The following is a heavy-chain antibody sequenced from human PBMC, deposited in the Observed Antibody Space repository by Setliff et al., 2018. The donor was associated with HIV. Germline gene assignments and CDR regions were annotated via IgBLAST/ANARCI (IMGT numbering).Heavy chain of an antibody. J-gene: IGHJ3*02. CDR2: THRLGTI. CDR3: ARVGPETGGAFDN. CDR1: DASISDHH. D-gene: IGHD3-16*01. V-gene: IGHV4-4*07. Sequence: SETLSLTCTFSDASISDHHCSWIRQPPGRGLEWIGSTHRLGTINYNPSLKSQVTMSMDTSKNQVSLKVTSVTAADTAVYYCARVGPETGGAFDNWGQGTTVTVSS.